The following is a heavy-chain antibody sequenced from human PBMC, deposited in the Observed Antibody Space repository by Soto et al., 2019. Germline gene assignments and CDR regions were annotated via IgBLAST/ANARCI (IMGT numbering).Heavy chain of an antibody. J-gene: IGHJ5*02. CDR3: ARDRYNPFWFLT. V-gene: IGHV3-53*01. Sequence: GGSLRLSCAASGLTVSSNYMSWVRQAPGKGLERVSMIYSGGDTYYTDSVKGRFAISRDNYKNTVYLQMNSLRADDTAIYYCARDRYNPFWFLTWGQGTLVTVSS. CDR1: GLTVSSNY. D-gene: IGHD3-16*02. CDR2: IYSGGDT.